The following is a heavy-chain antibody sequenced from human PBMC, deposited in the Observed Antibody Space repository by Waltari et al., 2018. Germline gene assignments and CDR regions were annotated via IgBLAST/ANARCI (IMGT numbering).Heavy chain of an antibody. V-gene: IGHV1-69*05. CDR3: ARCSSSWGGYYYYYMDV. Sequence: QVQLVQSGAEVKKPGSSVKVSCKASGGTFSSYAISWVRQAPGQGLDWMGGIIPIFGTTNYEQKFQGRGTISTDESTGTAYMELSSLRSEDTAVDYCARCSSSWGGYYYYYMDVWGKGTTVTVSS. CDR2: IIPIFGTT. J-gene: IGHJ6*03. CDR1: GGTFSSYA. D-gene: IGHD6-13*01.